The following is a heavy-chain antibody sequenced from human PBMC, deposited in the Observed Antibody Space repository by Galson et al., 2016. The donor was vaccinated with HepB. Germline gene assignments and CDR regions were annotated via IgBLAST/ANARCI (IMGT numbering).Heavy chain of an antibody. CDR3: ATRFIASYHFDY. V-gene: IGHV1-69*13. D-gene: IGHD2-15*01. J-gene: IGHJ4*01. CDR2: IIPIFGTT. CDR1: GGTLNSYG. Sequence: SVKVSCKASGGTLNSYGITWVRQAPGQGLQWMGRIIPIFGTTNYAQEFQGRITITADESTRTVYMELSSLTSEDTAIYYCATRFIASYHFDYWGHGTLVTVSS.